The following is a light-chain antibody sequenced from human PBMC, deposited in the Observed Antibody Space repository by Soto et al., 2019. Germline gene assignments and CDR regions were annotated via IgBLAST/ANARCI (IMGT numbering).Light chain of an antibody. CDR3: GTWDDSLSLGV. CDR1: SSTIANNY. Sequence: QSVLTQPPSVSAAPGQKVTISCSGSSSTIANNYVSWYQHLPGTAPKLLIYDNNQRPSGIPARFSGSKSGASATLDITGLQTGDEADYYCGTWDDSLSLGVFGGGTKLTVL. V-gene: IGLV1-51*01. CDR2: DNN. J-gene: IGLJ2*01.